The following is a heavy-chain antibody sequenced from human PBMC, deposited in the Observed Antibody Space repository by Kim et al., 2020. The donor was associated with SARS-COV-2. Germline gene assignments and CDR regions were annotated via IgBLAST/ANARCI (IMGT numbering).Heavy chain of an antibody. V-gene: IGHV3-48*02. Sequence: SVKGVFTSSRDHAKNTLYLKMNSLRDEATAVYYCARERGSYGDYQKAFDYWGQGTLVTVSS. J-gene: IGHJ4*02. D-gene: IGHD4-17*01. CDR3: ARERGSYGDYQKAFDY.